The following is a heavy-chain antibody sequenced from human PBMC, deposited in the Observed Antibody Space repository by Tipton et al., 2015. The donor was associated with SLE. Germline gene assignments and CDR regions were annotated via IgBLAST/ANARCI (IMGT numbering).Heavy chain of an antibody. CDR2: IYYSGST. D-gene: IGHD3-10*01. J-gene: IGHJ1*01. CDR3: GRVRGRGYFQH. Sequence: TLSLTCTVSGGSISSYYWSWIRQPPGKGLEWIGYIYYSGSTNYNPSLKSRVTISVDTSKNQFSLKLSSVTAADTAVYYCGRVRGRGYFQHWGQGPLVTVSS. CDR1: GGSISSYY. V-gene: IGHV4-59*01.